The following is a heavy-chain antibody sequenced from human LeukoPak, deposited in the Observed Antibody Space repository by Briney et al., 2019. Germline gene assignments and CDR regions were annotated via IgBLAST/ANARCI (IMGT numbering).Heavy chain of an antibody. CDR1: GGFTTRHY. Sequence: TLSLTCPVSGGFTTRHYTSCTRQPPGQGPEYHPRLYSTPSTIYNPPLQSRVTMSVDTSWNQFSVKLTSVTAADTAVYYCARDRGYCSGTTCYPRFDPWGQGTLVTVSS. V-gene: IGHV4-4*07. CDR2: LYSTPST. CDR3: ARDRGYCSGTTCYPRFDP. J-gene: IGHJ5*02. D-gene: IGHD2-2*01.